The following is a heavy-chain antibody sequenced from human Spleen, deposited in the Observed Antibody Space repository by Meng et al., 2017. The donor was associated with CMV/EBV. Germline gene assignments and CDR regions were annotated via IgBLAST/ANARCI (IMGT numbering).Heavy chain of an antibody. D-gene: IGHD6-6*01. J-gene: IGHJ4*02. Sequence: GGSLRLSCAASGFTFSRYAMRWVRQAPGKGLEWVSGISWNSGNIGYADSVKGRFTISRDNAKNSLYLQMNSLRAEDTALYYCAKDVEYSSSYYFDYWGQGTLVTVSS. CDR3: AKDVEYSSSYYFDY. CDR1: GFTFSRYA. V-gene: IGHV3-9*01. CDR2: ISWNSGNI.